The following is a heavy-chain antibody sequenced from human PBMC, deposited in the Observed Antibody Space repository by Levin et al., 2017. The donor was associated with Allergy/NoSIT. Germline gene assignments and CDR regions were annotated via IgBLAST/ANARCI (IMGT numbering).Heavy chain of an antibody. J-gene: IGHJ5*02. Sequence: GESLKISCAASGFIFSNFAMNWVRQAPGKGLEWVAVISHDGSEKYHTDSVMGRFLISRDNSRNTLYLQMNTLTTEDTAVYYCARSRSCINNKCYEEYNWFGPWGQGTLVTVSS. V-gene: IGHV3-30*04. CDR1: GFIFSNFA. CDR3: ARSRSCINNKCYEEYNWFGP. CDR2: ISHDGSEK. D-gene: IGHD2-8*01.